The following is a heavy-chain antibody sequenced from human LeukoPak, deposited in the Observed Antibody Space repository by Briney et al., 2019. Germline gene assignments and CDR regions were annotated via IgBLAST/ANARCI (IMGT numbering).Heavy chain of an antibody. V-gene: IGHV3-23*01. D-gene: IGHD1-20*01. CDR1: GFTFSSYA. Sequence: PGGSLRLSCAASGFTFSSYAMSWVRQAPGQGLEWVSAISGSGGSTYYADSVKGRFTISRDNSKNTLYLQMNSLRAEDTAVYYCAKVYNWNDGPFDYWGQGTLVTVSS. CDR2: ISGSGGST. J-gene: IGHJ4*02. CDR3: AKVYNWNDGPFDY.